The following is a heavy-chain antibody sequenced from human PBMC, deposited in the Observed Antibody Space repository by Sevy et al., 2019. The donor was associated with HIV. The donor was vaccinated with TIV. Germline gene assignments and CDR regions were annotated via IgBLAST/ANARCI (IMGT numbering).Heavy chain of an antibody. V-gene: IGHV4-4*07. CDR2: ISTSGST. J-gene: IGHJ1*01. CDR3: ASSGSYYNAEYFQH. D-gene: IGHD3-10*01. Sequence: SETLSLTCTVSGGSISSYYWSWIRQPAGKGLEWIGRISTSGSTNYNPSLKSRVTMSVDTSKNQFSLELSSVTAADTAVYYCASSGSYYNAEYFQHWGQGTLVTVSS. CDR1: GGSISSYY.